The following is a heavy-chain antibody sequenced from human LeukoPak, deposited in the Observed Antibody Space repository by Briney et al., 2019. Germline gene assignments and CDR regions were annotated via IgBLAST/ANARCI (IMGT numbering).Heavy chain of an antibody. CDR1: GYTFTSYY. CDR3: ASPSGRFGYFDY. D-gene: IGHD3-10*01. J-gene: IGHJ4*02. Sequence: ASVTVSCKASGYTFTSYYMHWVRQAPGQGLEGMGIINPSGGSTSYAQKFQGRVTMTRDTSTSTVYMELSSLRSEDTAVYYCASPSGRFGYFDYWGQGTLVTVSS. V-gene: IGHV1-46*01. CDR2: INPSGGST.